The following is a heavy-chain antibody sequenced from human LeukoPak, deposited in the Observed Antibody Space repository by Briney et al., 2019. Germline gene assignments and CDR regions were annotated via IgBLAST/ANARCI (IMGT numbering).Heavy chain of an antibody. V-gene: IGHV3-21*01. Sequence: GGSLRLSCAASGFTFSSYSMNWVRQAPGKGLEWVSSISSSSSYIYYADSVKGRFTISRDNAKNSLYLQMNSLRAEDTAVYYCARQPMGAREVDYWGQGTLVTVSS. D-gene: IGHD1-26*01. CDR1: GFTFSSYS. CDR3: ARQPMGAREVDY. J-gene: IGHJ4*02. CDR2: ISSSSSYI.